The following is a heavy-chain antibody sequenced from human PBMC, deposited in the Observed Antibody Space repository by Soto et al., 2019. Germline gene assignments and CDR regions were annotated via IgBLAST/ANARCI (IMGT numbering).Heavy chain of an antibody. CDR3: GRCTSTSCHLGSDY. CDR1: GFTFSSYA. V-gene: IGHV3-30-3*01. Sequence: GGSLRLSCAAYGFTFSSYAMNWVRQAPGKGLEWVALISHDGINKYYADSVRGRFTISRDSSTNTLYLQMNSLRAADTAVYYCGRCTSTSCHLGSDYWGQGTLVTVSS. D-gene: IGHD2-2*01. CDR2: ISHDGINK. J-gene: IGHJ4*02.